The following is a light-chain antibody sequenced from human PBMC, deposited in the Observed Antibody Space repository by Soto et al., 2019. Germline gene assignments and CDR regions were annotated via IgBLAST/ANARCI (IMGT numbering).Light chain of an antibody. CDR3: SSFTSSNTYV. CDR2: DVT. CDR1: SSDVGGYKY. J-gene: IGLJ1*01. V-gene: IGLV2-14*01. Sequence: QSALTQPASVSGSPGQSITISCTGTSSDVGGYKYVSWYQQHPGKAPKLMICDVTNRPSGVSNRFSGSKSDNTASLTISGLQAEDEADYYCSSFTSSNTYVFGTGTKLTVL.